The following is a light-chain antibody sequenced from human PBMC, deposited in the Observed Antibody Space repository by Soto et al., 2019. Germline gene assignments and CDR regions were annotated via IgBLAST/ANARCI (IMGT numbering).Light chain of an antibody. Sequence: IHLTHSPSSLSASLGDRVTVTCRASQSVSGWLAWYQQKPGKAPKVLIFAASRLQSGVPSRFSGSGSGTDFTLTISSLQPEDFATYYCQQSYTRTFGQGTKVDIK. V-gene: IGKV1-39*01. CDR1: QSVSGW. CDR3: QQSYTRT. J-gene: IGKJ1*01. CDR2: AAS.